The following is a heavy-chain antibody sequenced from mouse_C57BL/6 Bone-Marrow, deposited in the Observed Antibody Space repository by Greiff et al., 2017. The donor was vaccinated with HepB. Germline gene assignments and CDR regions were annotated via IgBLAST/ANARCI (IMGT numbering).Heavy chain of an antibody. Sequence: EVQRVESGGGLVKPGGSLKLSCAASGFTFSDYGMHWVRQAPEKGLEWVAYISSGSSTIYYADTVKGRFTISRDNAKNTLFLQMTSLRSEDTAMYYCAGGYYGSSPYWYFDVWGTGTTVTVSS. CDR1: GFTFSDYG. J-gene: IGHJ1*03. V-gene: IGHV5-17*01. D-gene: IGHD1-1*01. CDR3: AGGYYGSSPYWYFDV. CDR2: ISSGSSTI.